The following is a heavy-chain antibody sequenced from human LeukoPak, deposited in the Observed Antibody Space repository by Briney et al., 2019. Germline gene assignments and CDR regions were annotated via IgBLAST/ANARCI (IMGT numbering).Heavy chain of an antibody. J-gene: IGHJ2*01. CDR2: IGGSSGAT. Sequence: GGSLRLSCVASGFTFSTYAMNWVRQAPGKGLECVSSIGGSSGATYYADSVKGRFTISRDNSKYTLYLQMNSLRVEDTAVYYCAKREEGCSDMSCLHWYFDLWGRGTLVTVSS. CDR1: GFTFSTYA. D-gene: IGHD6-19*01. V-gene: IGHV3-23*01. CDR3: AKREEGCSDMSCLHWYFDL.